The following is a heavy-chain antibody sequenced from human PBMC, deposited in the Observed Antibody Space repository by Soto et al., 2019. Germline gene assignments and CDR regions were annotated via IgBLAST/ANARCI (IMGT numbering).Heavy chain of an antibody. CDR3: ARRYSYGFFDY. CDR1: GGSISSGDYY. Sequence: PSETLSLTCTVSGGSISSGDYYWSWIRQPPGKGLEWIGYIYYSGSTYYNPSLKSRVTISVDTSKNQFSPKLSSVTAADTAVYYCARRYSYGFFDYWGQGTLVTVSS. D-gene: IGHD5-18*01. J-gene: IGHJ4*02. CDR2: IYYSGST. V-gene: IGHV4-30-4*01.